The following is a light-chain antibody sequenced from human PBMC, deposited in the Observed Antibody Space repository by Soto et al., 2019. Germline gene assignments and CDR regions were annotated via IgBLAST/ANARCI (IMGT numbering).Light chain of an antibody. CDR2: DAS. CDR3: QQYNSHPWT. Sequence: DIQMTQSPSPLSASVGDRVTITCRASQSISSWLAWYQQKTGEAPTYLIYDASTLDSGAPSRFSGSGSGTELTLSISSLQPDDFATYYCQQYNSHPWTFGQGAKVDIK. J-gene: IGKJ1*01. V-gene: IGKV1-5*01. CDR1: QSISSW.